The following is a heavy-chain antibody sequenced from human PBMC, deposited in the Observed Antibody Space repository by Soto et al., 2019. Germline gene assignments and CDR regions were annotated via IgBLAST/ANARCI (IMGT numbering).Heavy chain of an antibody. D-gene: IGHD3-10*01. V-gene: IGHV4-59*11. Sequence: SETLSLTCTVSNGSISSHYWIWIRRPPGKGLEWIGYIYSSGSTIYSPSLKSRVTISVDTSKNQFSLKLSSVTAADTAVFYCARLRTTFDIWGQGTLVTVSS. CDR2: IYSSGST. CDR3: ARLRTTFDI. CDR1: NGSISSHY. J-gene: IGHJ3*02.